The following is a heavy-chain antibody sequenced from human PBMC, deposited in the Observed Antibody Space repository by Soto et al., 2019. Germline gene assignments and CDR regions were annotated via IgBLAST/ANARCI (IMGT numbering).Heavy chain of an antibody. V-gene: IGHV1-69*06. Sequence: VASVKVSCKASGGTFSSYAISWVRQAPGQGLEWMGGIILIFGTANYAQKFQGRVTITADKSTSTAYMELSSLRSEDTAVYYCARDRDPLNYYDSSGYYPLDYWGQGTLVTVSS. D-gene: IGHD3-22*01. CDR1: GGTFSSYA. J-gene: IGHJ4*02. CDR2: IILIFGTA. CDR3: ARDRDPLNYYDSSGYYPLDY.